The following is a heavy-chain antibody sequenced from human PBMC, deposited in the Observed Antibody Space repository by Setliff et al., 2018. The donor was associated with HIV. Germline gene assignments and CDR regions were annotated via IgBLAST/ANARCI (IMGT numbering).Heavy chain of an antibody. CDR3: AKDRGRGNWLDP. Sequence: EASVKVSCKASGGTFSSYAISWVRQAPGQGLEWMGGIIPIIGITNQAQKFQGRVTITADKSTNTAYMELSSLRSEDTAVYYCAKDRGRGNWLDPWGQGTLVTVSS. CDR2: IIPIIGIT. D-gene: IGHD3-16*01. J-gene: IGHJ5*02. CDR1: GGTFSSYA. V-gene: IGHV1-69*10.